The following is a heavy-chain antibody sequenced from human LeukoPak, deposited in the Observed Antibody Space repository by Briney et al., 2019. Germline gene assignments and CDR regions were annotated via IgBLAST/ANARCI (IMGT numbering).Heavy chain of an antibody. CDR2: INWNDGST. J-gene: IGHJ4*02. CDR3: ARAPGYYDFWSGYDGEYFDY. CDR1: GFTFDDYG. Sequence: PGGSLRLSCAASGFTFDDYGMSWVRQAPGKGLEWVSGINWNDGSTGYADSVKGRFTISRDNAKNSLYLQMNSLRAEDTALYYCARAPGYYDFWSGYDGEYFDYWGQGTLVTVSS. D-gene: IGHD3-3*01. V-gene: IGHV3-20*04.